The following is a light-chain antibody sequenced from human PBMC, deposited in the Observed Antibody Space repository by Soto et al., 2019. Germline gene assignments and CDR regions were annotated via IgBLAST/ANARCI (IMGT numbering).Light chain of an antibody. J-gene: IGKJ4*01. CDR1: QSISKY. Sequence: EIVLTQSPATLSVSPGETATVSCRASQSISKYLAWYQQKPGQTPRLLTYNASNRAAGIPARFSGSGSGTDFTLTIARLEPEDFAVYYCQQRTNWPPKLTCGGGTRVE. V-gene: IGKV3-11*01. CDR3: QQRTNWPPKLT. CDR2: NAS.